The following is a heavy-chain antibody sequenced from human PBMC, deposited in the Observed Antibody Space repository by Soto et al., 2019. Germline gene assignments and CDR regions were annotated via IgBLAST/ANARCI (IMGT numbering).Heavy chain of an antibody. CDR2: IYYSGST. J-gene: IGHJ2*01. V-gene: IGHV4-39*01. Sequence: QLQLQESGPGLVKPSETLSLTCTVSGGSISSSSYYWGWIRQPPGKGLEWIGSIYYSGSTYYNPSLKSRVTISVDTSKNQFSLKLSAVTAADTAVYYCAISNRYSSGDWYFDLWGRGTLVTVSS. CDR3: AISNRYSSGDWYFDL. D-gene: IGHD6-19*01. CDR1: GGSISSSSYY.